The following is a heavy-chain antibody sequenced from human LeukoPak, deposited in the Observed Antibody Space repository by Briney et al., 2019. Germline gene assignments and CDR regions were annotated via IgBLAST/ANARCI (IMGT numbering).Heavy chain of an antibody. CDR3: ARVCGYYGSGSYYYYDY. CDR1: GYSFTSYW. Sequence: GESLKISCKGSGYSFTSYWIGWARQMPGKGLEWMGIIYPGDSDTRYSPSFQGQVTISADKSISTAYLQWSSLKASDTAMYYCARVCGYYGSGSYYYYDYWGQGTLVTVSS. D-gene: IGHD3-10*01. CDR2: IYPGDSDT. J-gene: IGHJ4*02. V-gene: IGHV5-51*01.